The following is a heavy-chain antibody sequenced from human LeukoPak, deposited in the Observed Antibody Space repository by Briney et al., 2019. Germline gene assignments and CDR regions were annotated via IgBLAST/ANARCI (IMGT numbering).Heavy chain of an antibody. Sequence: GGSLRLSCAASGFTFSNAWMSWVRQAPGKGRGWVGRIKSKTDGGTTDYAAPVKGRFTISRDDSKNTLYLQMNSLKTEDTAVYYCTTEVYSSGWYFYWGQGTLVTVSS. D-gene: IGHD6-19*01. V-gene: IGHV3-15*01. CDR1: GFTFSNAW. CDR2: IKSKTDGGTT. J-gene: IGHJ4*02. CDR3: TTEVYSSGWYFY.